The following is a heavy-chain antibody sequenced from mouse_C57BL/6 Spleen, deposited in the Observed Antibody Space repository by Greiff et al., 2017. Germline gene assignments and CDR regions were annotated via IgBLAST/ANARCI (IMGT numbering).Heavy chain of an antibody. V-gene: IGHV1-50*01. J-gene: IGHJ3*01. D-gene: IGHD1-1*01. CDR1: GYTFTSYW. CDR3: ARQDGSRGY. CDR2: IDPSDSYT. Sequence: QVQLQQPGAELVKPGASVKLSCKASGYTFTSYWMQWVKQRPGQGLEWIGEIDPSDSYTNYNQKFKGKATLTVDTSSSTAYMQLSSLTSEDSAVYYCARQDGSRGYWGQGTLVTVSA.